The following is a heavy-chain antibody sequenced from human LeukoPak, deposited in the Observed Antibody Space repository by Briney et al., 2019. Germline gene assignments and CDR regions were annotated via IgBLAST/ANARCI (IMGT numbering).Heavy chain of an antibody. Sequence: SETLSLTCTVSAFSISSGFNWGWIRQPPGKGLEWIGSIYHSGSTYYNPSLKSRVTISVDTSKNQFSLKLSSVTAADTAVYYCARGALYYYDSSGYDYFDYWGQGTLVTVSS. CDR3: ARGALYYYDSSGYDYFDY. J-gene: IGHJ4*02. D-gene: IGHD3-22*01. V-gene: IGHV4-38-2*02. CDR1: AFSISSGFN. CDR2: IYHSGST.